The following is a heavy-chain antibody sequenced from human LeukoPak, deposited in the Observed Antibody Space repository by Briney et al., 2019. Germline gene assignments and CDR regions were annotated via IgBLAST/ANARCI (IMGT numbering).Heavy chain of an antibody. D-gene: IGHD1-26*01. CDR2: IYSGGST. V-gene: IGHV3-53*05. CDR1: GFDVGNNY. J-gene: IGHJ4*02. CDR3: AKSVRPIVGATYYFDY. Sequence: GGSLRLSCAASGFDVGNNYLSWVRQAPGKGLECVSIIYSGGSTYYADSVKGRFTISRDNSKNTLYLQMNSLRAEDTAVYYCAKSVRPIVGATYYFDYWGQGTLVTVSS.